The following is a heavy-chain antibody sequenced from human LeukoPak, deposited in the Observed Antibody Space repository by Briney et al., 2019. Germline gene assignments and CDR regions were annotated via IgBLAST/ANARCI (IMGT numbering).Heavy chain of an antibody. J-gene: IGHJ3*02. V-gene: IGHV4-61*08. CDR3: ARDRNTAMVTRWPRINAFDI. D-gene: IGHD5-18*01. CDR2: IYYSGST. CDR1: GGSISSGDYY. Sequence: SETLSLTCTVSGGSISSGDYYWSWIRQPPGKGLEWIGYIYYSGSTNYNPSLKSRVTISVDTSKNQFSLKLSSVTAADTAVYYCARDRNTAMVTRWPRINAFDIWGQGTMVTVSS.